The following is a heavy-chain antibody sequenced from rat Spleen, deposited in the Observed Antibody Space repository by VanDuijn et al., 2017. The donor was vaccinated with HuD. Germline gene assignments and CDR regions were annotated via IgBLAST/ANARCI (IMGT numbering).Heavy chain of an antibody. D-gene: IGHD1-9*01. CDR2: ISYEGSGT. Sequence: EVQLVESGGGLVQPGRSLKLSCTASGFTFSNYDMAWVRQAPKKGLEWVASISYEGSGTYYGDSVKGRFTISRDNAKSTLYLQMDSLRSEDTAIYYCARPTTGIPFNYWGQGVMVTVSS. V-gene: IGHV5-22*01. CDR1: GFTFSNYD. J-gene: IGHJ2*01. CDR3: ARPTTGIPFNY.